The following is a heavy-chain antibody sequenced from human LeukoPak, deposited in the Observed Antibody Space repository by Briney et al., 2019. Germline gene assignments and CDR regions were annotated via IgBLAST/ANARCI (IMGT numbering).Heavy chain of an antibody. J-gene: IGHJ4*02. CDR2: IYYSGTT. CDR1: SGSISSSSYY. D-gene: IGHD4-11*01. CDR3: ARSYSNQPFDC. Sequence: PSETLSLTCTVSSGSISSSSYYWGWIRQPPGKGLEWIGSIYYSGTTYYNPSLRSRITISVDTSDNQFSLKLASVTAADTAVYHCARSYSNQPFDCWGQGTLVTVSS. V-gene: IGHV4-39*01.